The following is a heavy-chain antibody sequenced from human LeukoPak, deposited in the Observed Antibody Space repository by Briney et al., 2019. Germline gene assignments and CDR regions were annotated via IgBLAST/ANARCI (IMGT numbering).Heavy chain of an antibody. CDR2: ISWDGGTT. V-gene: IGHV3-43*01. Sequence: PGGSLRLSCAASGFTFDDYTMHWVRQTPGKGLEWVSLISWDGGTTYYADFVKGRFTISRDNSKNTLYLQMNSLRAEDTAVYYCARSRYWGQGTLVTVSS. CDR3: ARSRY. J-gene: IGHJ4*02. D-gene: IGHD5-24*01. CDR1: GFTFDDYT.